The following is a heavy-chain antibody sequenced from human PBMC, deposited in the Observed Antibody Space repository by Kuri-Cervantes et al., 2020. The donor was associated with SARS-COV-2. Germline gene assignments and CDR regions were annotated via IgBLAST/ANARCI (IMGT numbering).Heavy chain of an antibody. Sequence: SLKISCAASGFTFDDYAMHWVRQAPGKGLEWVSGISWNSGTIYYADSVKGRFTISRDNAKNSLYLQMNSLRAEDTAVYYCARAYCGGDCFPPYYYYYGMDVWGQGTTVTVSS. D-gene: IGHD2-21*02. CDR2: ISWNSGTI. V-gene: IGHV3-9*01. J-gene: IGHJ6*02. CDR1: GFTFDDYA. CDR3: ARAYCGGDCFPPYYYYYGMDV.